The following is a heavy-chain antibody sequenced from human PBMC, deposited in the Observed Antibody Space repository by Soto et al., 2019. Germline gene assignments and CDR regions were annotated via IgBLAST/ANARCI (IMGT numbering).Heavy chain of an antibody. CDR2: IIPIFGTA. D-gene: IGHD6-19*01. V-gene: IGHV1-69*13. J-gene: IGHJ4*02. CDR1: GGTLSSYA. Sequence: GASVKVSCKASGGTLSSYAISGVRQAPGQGLEWMGGIIPIFGTANYAQKFQGRVTITADESTSTAYMGLSSLRSEDTAVYYRARDLYSSGWYGFDYWGQGTLVTVSS. CDR3: ARDLYSSGWYGFDY.